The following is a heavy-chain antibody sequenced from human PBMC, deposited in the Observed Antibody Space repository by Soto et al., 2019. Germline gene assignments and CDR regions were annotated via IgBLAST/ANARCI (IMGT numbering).Heavy chain of an antibody. V-gene: IGHV3-33*01. D-gene: IGHD3-10*01. J-gene: IGHJ4*02. CDR1: GFTFSSYG. CDR3: ARDSGPRPTPDY. Sequence: QVQLVESGGGVVQPGRSLRLSCAASGFTFSSYGMHWVRQAPAKGLEWVAVIWYDGSNKYYADSVKGRFTISRDNSKNTLYLQMNSLRAEDTAVYYCARDSGPRPTPDYWGQGTLVTVSS. CDR2: IWYDGSNK.